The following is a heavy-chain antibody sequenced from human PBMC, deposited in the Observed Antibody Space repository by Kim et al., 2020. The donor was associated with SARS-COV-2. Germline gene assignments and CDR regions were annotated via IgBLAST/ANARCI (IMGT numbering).Heavy chain of an antibody. CDR3: ARGYGSGSPYGMDV. V-gene: IGHV4-30-2*01. J-gene: IGHJ6*02. Sequence: PSLKVRGTISVDRAKNQFSRKLSSVTAADTAVYYCARGYGSGSPYGMDVWGQGTTITVSS. D-gene: IGHD3-10*01.